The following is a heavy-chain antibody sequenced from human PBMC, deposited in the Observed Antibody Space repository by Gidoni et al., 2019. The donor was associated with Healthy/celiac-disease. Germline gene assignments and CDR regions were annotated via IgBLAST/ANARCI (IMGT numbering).Heavy chain of an antibody. CDR3: ARARVLEWLVDY. CDR1: GYTFTSYA. Sequence: QVQLVQSGSALTKPGAAVQVSCRASGYTFTSYALIWVRQAPGQGLEWMGWINTNTENPTYAQGFTGRFVFTLDTSVSTEYLQISSLKAEDTAVYYCARARVLEWLVDYWGQGTLVTVSS. J-gene: IGHJ4*02. V-gene: IGHV7-4-1*02. CDR2: INTNTENP. D-gene: IGHD3-3*01.